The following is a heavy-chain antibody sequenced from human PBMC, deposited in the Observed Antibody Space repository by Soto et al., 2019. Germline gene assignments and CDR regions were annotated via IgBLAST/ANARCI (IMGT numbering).Heavy chain of an antibody. J-gene: IGHJ5*02. CDR2: MNPNSGNT. V-gene: IGHV1-8*01. CDR1: GYTFTSYD. CDR3: ARAHQPSYLRFLEWLFTPSWFDP. D-gene: IGHD3-3*01. Sequence: ASVKVSCKASGYTFTSYDINWVRQATGQGLEWMGWMNPNSGNTGYAQKFQGRVTMTRNTSISTAYMELSSLRSEDTAVYYCARAHQPSYLRFLEWLFTPSWFDPWGQGTLVTVSS.